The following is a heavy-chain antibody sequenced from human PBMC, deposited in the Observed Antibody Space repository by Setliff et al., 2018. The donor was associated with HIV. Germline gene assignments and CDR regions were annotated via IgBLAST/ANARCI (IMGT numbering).Heavy chain of an antibody. CDR1: GFTFSNYG. D-gene: IGHD6-19*01. V-gene: IGHV3-21*01. Sequence: PGGSLRLSCAASGFTFSNYGMHWVRQAPGKGLEWVTTIRGYDEATHYTDSVKGRFTISRDNAKNSLYLQMNSLRAEDTAVYYCARDHWVAGLDYWGQGTLVTVSS. J-gene: IGHJ4*02. CDR3: ARDHWVAGLDY. CDR2: IRGYDEAT.